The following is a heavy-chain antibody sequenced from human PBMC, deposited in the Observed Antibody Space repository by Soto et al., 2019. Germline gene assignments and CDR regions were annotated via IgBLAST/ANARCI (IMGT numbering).Heavy chain of an antibody. Sequence: QVQLVQSGAEVKKPGSSVKVSCKASGGTFSSYTISWVRQAPGQGLEWMGRIIPILGIANYAQKFQGRVTITAEKSISTADMELSSLRSEDTAVYYCATGGMCSGGSCSSSASDIWGQGTMVTVSS. CDR2: IIPILGIA. D-gene: IGHD2-15*01. V-gene: IGHV1-69*02. CDR1: GGTFSSYT. J-gene: IGHJ3*02. CDR3: ATGGMCSGGSCSSSASDI.